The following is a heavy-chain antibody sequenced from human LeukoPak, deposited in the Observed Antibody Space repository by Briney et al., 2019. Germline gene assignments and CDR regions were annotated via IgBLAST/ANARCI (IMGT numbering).Heavy chain of an antibody. V-gene: IGHV3-73*01. CDR1: GFTFSGSA. Sequence: GGSLKLSCAASGFTFSGSALYWVRQASGKGLKWVGRIKSKANNYATAYAASVKGRFTISRDDSKNTAYLQMNSLNTEDTAVYYCTWTWNDGDFEHWGQGTLVTVSS. CDR2: IKSKANNYAT. CDR3: TWTWNDGDFEH. D-gene: IGHD1-1*01. J-gene: IGHJ4*02.